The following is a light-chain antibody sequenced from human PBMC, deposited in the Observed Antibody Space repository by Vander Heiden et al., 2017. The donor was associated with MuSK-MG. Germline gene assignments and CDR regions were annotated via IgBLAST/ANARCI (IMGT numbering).Light chain of an antibody. J-gene: IGKJ3*01. CDR1: QSISSY. CDR3: QQSYSTPF. CDR2: AAS. V-gene: IGKV1-39*01. Sequence: MTQSPSSLSASVGDRVTITCRASQSISSYLNWYQQKPGKAPKLLIYAASSLLSGVPSRFSGSGSGTDFTLTISSLQPEDFATYYCQQSYSTPFFGHGTKVDIK.